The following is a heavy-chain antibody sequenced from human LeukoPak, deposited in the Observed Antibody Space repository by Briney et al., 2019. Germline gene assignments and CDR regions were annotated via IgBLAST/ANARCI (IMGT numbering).Heavy chain of an antibody. CDR3: ARKTSSFSPLDY. Sequence: PGRSLRLSCAASGFTFSSYGMHWVRQAPGKGLEWVAVISYDGSSKYYADSVKGRFTISRDNSRNTLYLQMNGLRAEDTAVYYCARKTSSFSPLDYWGQGTLVTVSS. CDR1: GFTFSSYG. V-gene: IGHV3-30*03. D-gene: IGHD3-3*02. J-gene: IGHJ4*02. CDR2: ISYDGSSK.